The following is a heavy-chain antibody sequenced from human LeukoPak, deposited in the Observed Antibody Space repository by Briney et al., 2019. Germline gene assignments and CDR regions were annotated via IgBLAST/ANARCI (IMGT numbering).Heavy chain of an antibody. CDR1: GNSFGNYY. D-gene: IGHD3-16*01. Sequence: SETLSLTCTVSGNSFGNYYWSWIRQPAGKGLEWIGRIYTSGSTNYNPSLKSRVTISVDTSKNQFSLKLSSVTAADTAVYYCARIRDYVRDSRGWFDPWGQGTLVTVSS. CDR3: ARIRDYVRDSRGWFDP. CDR2: IYTSGST. J-gene: IGHJ5*02. V-gene: IGHV4-4*07.